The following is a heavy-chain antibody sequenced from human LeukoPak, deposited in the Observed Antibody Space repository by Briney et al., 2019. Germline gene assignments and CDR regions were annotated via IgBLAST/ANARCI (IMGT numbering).Heavy chain of an antibody. CDR1: GYTFTNYY. V-gene: IGHV1-46*01. J-gene: IGHJ4*02. D-gene: IGHD3-22*01. Sequence: VASVKVSCKASGYTFTNYYMHWVRQAPGQGLEWMGLIHPSGGSTDYAQKFQGRVTMTGDTSTTTVYMELSSLRSDDTAVYYCARVMGNDSSGYVFGYWGQGTLVTVSS. CDR2: IHPSGGST. CDR3: ARVMGNDSSGYVFGY.